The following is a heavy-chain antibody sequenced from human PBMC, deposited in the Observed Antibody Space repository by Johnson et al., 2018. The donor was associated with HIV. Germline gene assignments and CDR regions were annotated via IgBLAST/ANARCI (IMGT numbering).Heavy chain of an antibody. Sequence: LVESGRVVVQPGGSLRLSCAASGFTFDDYTMHWVRQAPRKGMEWVSLISWDGGSKYYADSVKGRFTISRDNSKNTLYLQMNSLRAEDTAVYYCAREGGVTMVDGFDIWGQGTMVTVSS. CDR1: GFTFDDYT. D-gene: IGHD3-10*01. V-gene: IGHV3-43*01. CDR2: ISWDGGSK. CDR3: AREGGVTMVDGFDI. J-gene: IGHJ3*02.